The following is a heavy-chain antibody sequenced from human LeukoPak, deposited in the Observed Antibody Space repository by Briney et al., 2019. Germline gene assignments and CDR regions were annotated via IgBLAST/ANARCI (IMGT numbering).Heavy chain of an antibody. CDR1: GFTFSSYS. V-gene: IGHV3-21*01. CDR2: ISSSSSYI. D-gene: IGHD3-9*01. Sequence: PGGSLRLSCAASGFTFSSYSMNWVRQAPGKGLEWVSSISSSSSYIYYADSVKGRFTISRDNAKNSLYLQMNSLRAEDTAVYYCARINYDILTGYYNPDYWGQGTLVTVSS. J-gene: IGHJ4*02. CDR3: ARINYDILTGYYNPDY.